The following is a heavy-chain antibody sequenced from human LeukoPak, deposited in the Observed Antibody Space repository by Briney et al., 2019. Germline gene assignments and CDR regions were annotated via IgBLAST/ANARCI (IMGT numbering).Heavy chain of an antibody. CDR2: ISAYNGNT. D-gene: IGHD6-19*01. V-gene: IGHV1-18*01. Sequence: ASVTVSCKASGYTFTSYGISWVRQAPGQALEWMGWISAYNGNTNYAQKLQGRVTMTTDTSMSTAKMELRSLRSDDTAVYSCARAVDSSGWYVSIGLDYWGQGTLVTVSS. CDR1: GYTFTSYG. CDR3: ARAVDSSGWYVSIGLDY. J-gene: IGHJ4*02.